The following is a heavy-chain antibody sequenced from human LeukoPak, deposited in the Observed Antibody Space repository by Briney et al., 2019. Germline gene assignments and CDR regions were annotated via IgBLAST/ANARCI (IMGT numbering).Heavy chain of an antibody. D-gene: IGHD3-22*01. CDR1: GYTFSDHT. CDR3: ARRYDSRGPVTFDF. V-gene: IGHV1-2*02. Sequence: ASVKVSCEASGYTFSDHTIHWERQAPGQGLEWMGWINPNIGTTNYAKRFQGRLTVTRDTSINTAFMELSSLNPDDTAVFYCARRYDSRGPVTFDFWGQGTLVTVSS. J-gene: IGHJ3*01. CDR2: INPNIGTT.